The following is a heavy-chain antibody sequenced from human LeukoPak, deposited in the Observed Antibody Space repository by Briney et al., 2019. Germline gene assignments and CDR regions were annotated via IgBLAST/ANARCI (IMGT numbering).Heavy chain of an antibody. CDR3: ARAAYSSTWYSRYFDL. D-gene: IGHD6-13*01. CDR2: ISSSSSYI. V-gene: IGHV3-21*01. J-gene: IGHJ2*01. Sequence: GGSLRLSCAASGFTFSSYSMNWVRQAPGKGLEWVSSISSSSSYIYYADSVKGRFTISRDNAKKSVYLQMNSLRAGDTAVYYCARAAYSSTWYSRYFDLWGRGTLVTVSS. CDR1: GFTFSSYS.